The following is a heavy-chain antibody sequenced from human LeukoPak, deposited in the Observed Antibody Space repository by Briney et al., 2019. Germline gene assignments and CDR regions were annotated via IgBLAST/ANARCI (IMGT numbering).Heavy chain of an antibody. V-gene: IGHV4-34*01. CDR2: INHSGST. Sequence: PSETLSLTCAVYGGSFSGYYWSWIRQPPGKGLEWIGEINHSGSTNYNPSLKSRVTISVDTSKNQFSLKLSSVTAADTAVYYCARDRRVGGVAPPPYSYPGRASGAQGT. J-gene: IGHJ1*01. CDR3: ARDRRVGGVAPPPYSYPGRAS. CDR1: GGSFSGYY. D-gene: IGHD2-15*01.